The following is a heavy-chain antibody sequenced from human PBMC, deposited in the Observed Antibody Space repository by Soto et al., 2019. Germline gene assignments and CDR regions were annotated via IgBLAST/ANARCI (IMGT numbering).Heavy chain of an antibody. D-gene: IGHD1-26*01. CDR3: AKDPKWELTTGSDAFDI. V-gene: IGHV3-23*01. CDR1: VFTFISYA. Sequence: GWSLRLSCASSVFTFISYAMSWVRQAPGKGLEWVSAISGSGGSTYYADSVKGRFTISRDNSKNTLYLQMNSLRAEDTAVYYCAKDPKWELTTGSDAFDIWGQGTMVTVSS. J-gene: IGHJ3*02. CDR2: ISGSGGST.